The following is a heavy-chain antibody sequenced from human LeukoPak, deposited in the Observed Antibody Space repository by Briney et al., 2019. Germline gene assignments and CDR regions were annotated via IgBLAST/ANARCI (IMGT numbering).Heavy chain of an antibody. V-gene: IGHV3-23*01. CDR3: AKDRTVTTDFAFDI. CDR2: ISGSGGST. J-gene: IGHJ3*02. D-gene: IGHD4-17*01. CDR1: GGSISSSSYY. Sequence: ETLSLTCTVSGGSISSSSYYWGWIRQPPGKGLEWVSAISGSGGSTYYADSVKGRFTISRDNSKNTLYLQMNSLRAEDTAVYYCAKDRTVTTDFAFDIWGQGTMVTVSS.